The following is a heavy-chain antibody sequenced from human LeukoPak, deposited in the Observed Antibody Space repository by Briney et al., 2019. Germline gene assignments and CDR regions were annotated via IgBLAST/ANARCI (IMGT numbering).Heavy chain of an antibody. Sequence: GGSLRLSCAASGFTFSSFWMSWVRQAPGKGLEWVATIKQDGSEKYYVDSVKGRFTISRDNAKNSLYLQMNSLRAEDTAVYYCAREGITVFGVVPDAFDIWGQGTVVTVSS. V-gene: IGHV3-7*01. CDR1: GFTFSSFW. D-gene: IGHD3-3*01. CDR3: AREGITVFGVVPDAFDI. J-gene: IGHJ3*02. CDR2: IKQDGSEK.